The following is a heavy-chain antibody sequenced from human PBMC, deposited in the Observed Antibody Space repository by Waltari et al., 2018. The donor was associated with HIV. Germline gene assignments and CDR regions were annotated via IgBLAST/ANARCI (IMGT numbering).Heavy chain of an antibody. CDR2: IKQDGGEK. Sequence: EVQLVESGGGWVQPGGSLRLSCAASGFPFSSYWLSWVGQAPGKGLEWVANIKQDGGEKYYVDSVKGRFAISRDNAQNSLYLQMNNLRAEDTAVYFCATSRTFDYWGQGTLVTVSS. CDR1: GFPFSSYW. CDR3: ATSRTFDY. V-gene: IGHV3-7*01. J-gene: IGHJ4*02. D-gene: IGHD2-2*01.